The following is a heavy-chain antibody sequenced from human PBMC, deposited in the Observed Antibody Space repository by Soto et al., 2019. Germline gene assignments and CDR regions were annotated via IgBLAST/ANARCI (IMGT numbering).Heavy chain of an antibody. J-gene: IGHJ6*03. Sequence: PGGSMRLSCAASGFTFSSYAMSWVRQAPGKGLEWVAVISYDGSNKYYADSVKGRFTISRDNSKNTLYLQMNSLRAEDTAVYYCAKDVRREWLFYISPWEGYYYYMDVWGKGTTVTVSS. D-gene: IGHD3-3*01. CDR2: ISYDGSNK. V-gene: IGHV3-30*18. CDR3: AKDVRREWLFYISPWEGYYYYMDV. CDR1: GFTFSSYA.